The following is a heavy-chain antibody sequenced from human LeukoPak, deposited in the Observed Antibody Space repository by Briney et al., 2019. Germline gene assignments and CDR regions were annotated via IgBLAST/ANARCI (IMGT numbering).Heavy chain of an antibody. CDR3: TRDLIYYYDSSGYFPYNWFDP. Sequence: SETLSLTCTVSGNSFGDYYWSWIRQPAGKGLEWIGRIYTSGSTTYNPSLKSRVTMSVDTSKSQFSLNLMSVTAADTAVYYCTRDLIYYYDSSGYFPYNWFDPWGQGTLVTVSS. D-gene: IGHD3-22*01. CDR1: GNSFGDYY. V-gene: IGHV4-4*07. J-gene: IGHJ5*02. CDR2: IYTSGST.